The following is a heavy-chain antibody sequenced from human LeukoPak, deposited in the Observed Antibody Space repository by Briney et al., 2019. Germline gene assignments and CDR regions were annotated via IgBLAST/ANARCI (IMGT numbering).Heavy chain of an antibody. V-gene: IGHV3-7*01. D-gene: IGHD3-3*02. CDR2: IKQDGNEK. J-gene: IGHJ4*02. CDR3: ARLTLAENFDY. CDR1: GFTFSSYC. Sequence: PGGTLTLTCAAYGFTFSSYCMSWVRQAPGKGLEWVANIKQDGNEKSYVDSVKGRFTISRDNAKNSLYLQMNSLRAEDTAVYYCARLTLAENFDYWGQGTLVTVSS.